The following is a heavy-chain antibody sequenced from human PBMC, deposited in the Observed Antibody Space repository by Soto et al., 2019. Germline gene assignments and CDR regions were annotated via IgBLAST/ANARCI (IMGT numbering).Heavy chain of an antibody. Sequence: PGESLKMSCKASGYSFTNYWVGWVRQMPGKGLEWMGIIYPGDSDTKYSPSFQGQVSISADKSLSSAYLQWNSLKASDTAMYYCARSPDYDILSGYYHFDYWGQGTLVTVSS. V-gene: IGHV5-51*01. CDR3: ARSPDYDILSGYYHFDY. CDR1: GYSFTNYW. J-gene: IGHJ4*02. D-gene: IGHD3-9*01. CDR2: IYPGDSDT.